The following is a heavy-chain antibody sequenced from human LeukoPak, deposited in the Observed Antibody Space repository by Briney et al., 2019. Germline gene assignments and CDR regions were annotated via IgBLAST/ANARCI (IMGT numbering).Heavy chain of an antibody. CDR2: IIPIFGTA. D-gene: IGHD3-3*01. CDR3: AREAGGYYDFWSGSYVDY. J-gene: IGHJ4*02. Sequence: GASVNVSCKASGGTFSSYAISWVRQAPGQGLEWMGGIIPIFGTANYAQKFQGRVTITADESTSTAYMELSSLRSEDTAVYYCAREAGGYYDFWSGSYVDYWGQGTLVTVSS. CDR1: GGTFSSYA. V-gene: IGHV1-69*13.